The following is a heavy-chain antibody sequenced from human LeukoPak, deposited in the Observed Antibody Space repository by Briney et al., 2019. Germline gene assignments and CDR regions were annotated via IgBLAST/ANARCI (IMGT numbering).Heavy chain of an antibody. J-gene: IGHJ4*02. CDR3: VRDVNYYDSSGKIDY. CDR1: GGSISSYY. D-gene: IGHD3-22*01. V-gene: IGHV4-4*07. CDR2: IYTTGST. Sequence: PSETLSLTCSVSGGSISSYYWSWIRQPAGKGLEGIGRIYTTGSTNYNPSLKSRVTISVDTSKNQFSLKLSSVTTADTAVYYCVRDVNYYDSSGKIDYWGQGTLVAVSS.